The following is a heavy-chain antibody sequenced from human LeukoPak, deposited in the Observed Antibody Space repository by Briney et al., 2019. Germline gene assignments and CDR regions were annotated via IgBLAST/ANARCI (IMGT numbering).Heavy chain of an antibody. J-gene: IGHJ4*02. CDR2: ISGSGGST. CDR1: GFIFTTYA. CDR3: ARESYYDCTGSFDY. D-gene: IGHD3-22*01. Sequence: GGSLRLSCAASGFIFTTYAMSWVRQAPGKGLEWVSGISGSGGSTYYADSVKGRFTISRDTSKSTLYLQMTSLRAEDTAVYHCARESYYDCTGSFDYWGQGTLVTVSS. V-gene: IGHV3-23*01.